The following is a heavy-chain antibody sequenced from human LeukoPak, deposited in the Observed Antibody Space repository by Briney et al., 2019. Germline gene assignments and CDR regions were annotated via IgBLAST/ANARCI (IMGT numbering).Heavy chain of an antibody. V-gene: IGHV4-38-2*02. CDR1: GYSISSGYY. J-gene: IGHJ5*02. Sequence: SETLSLTCTVSGYSISSGYYWGWIRQPPGKGLEWIGRIYTSGSTNYNPSLKSRVTMSVDTSKNQFSLKLSSVTAADTAVYYCARDRSIVVVPQGFDPWGQGTLVTVSS. D-gene: IGHD2-2*01. CDR2: IYTSGST. CDR3: ARDRSIVVVPQGFDP.